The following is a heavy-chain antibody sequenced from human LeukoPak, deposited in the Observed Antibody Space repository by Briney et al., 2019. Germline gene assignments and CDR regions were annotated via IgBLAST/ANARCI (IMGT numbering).Heavy chain of an antibody. D-gene: IGHD4-17*01. V-gene: IGHV1-2*06. J-gene: IGHJ3*02. CDR3: AITVTTQTSAFDI. CDR2: INPNSGGT. CDR1: GYTFTSYD. Sequence: ASVKVSCKASGYTFTSYDINWVRQAPGQGLEWMGRINPNSGGTNYAQKFQGRVTMTRDTSISTAYMELSRLRSDDTAVYYCAITVTTQTSAFDIWGQGTMVTVSS.